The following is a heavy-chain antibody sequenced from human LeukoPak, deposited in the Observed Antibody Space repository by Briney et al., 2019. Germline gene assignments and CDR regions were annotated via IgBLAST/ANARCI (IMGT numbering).Heavy chain of an antibody. D-gene: IGHD3-16*02. Sequence: ASVKVSCKVSGYTLTELSMHWVRQAPGKGLEWMGGFDPEDGETIYAQKFQGRVTMTTDTSTSTAYMELRSLRSDDTAVYYCARDLRDYDYVWGSYRNPYYYYYYMDVWGKGTTVTIS. J-gene: IGHJ6*03. CDR3: ARDLRDYDYVWGSYRNPYYYYYYMDV. CDR1: GYTLTELS. CDR2: FDPEDGET. V-gene: IGHV1-24*01.